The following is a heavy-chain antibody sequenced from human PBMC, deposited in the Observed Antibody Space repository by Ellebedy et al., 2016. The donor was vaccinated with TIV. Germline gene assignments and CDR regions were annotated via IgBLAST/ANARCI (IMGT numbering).Heavy chain of an antibody. CDR3: ARETCSGGSCYSADY. J-gene: IGHJ4*02. Sequence: PGGSLRLSCAASGFTFSRYSMNWVRQAPGKGLEWVSYISSSSSTIYYADSVKGRFTISRDNAKNSLYLQMNSLRDEDTAVYYCARETCSGGSCYSADYWGQGTLVTVSS. CDR1: GFTFSRYS. V-gene: IGHV3-48*02. CDR2: ISSSSSTI. D-gene: IGHD2-15*01.